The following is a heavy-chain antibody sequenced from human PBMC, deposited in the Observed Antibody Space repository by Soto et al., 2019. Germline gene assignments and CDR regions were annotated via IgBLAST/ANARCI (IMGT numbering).Heavy chain of an antibody. J-gene: IGHJ4*02. V-gene: IGHV1-69*13. Sequence: ASVKVSCKASGGTFSSYAISWVRQAPGQGLEWMGGIIPIFGTANYAQKFQGRVTITADESTSTAYMELSSLRSEDTAVYYCARGGSGWYYFDYWGQGTLVTVSS. CDR2: IIPIFGTA. D-gene: IGHD6-19*01. CDR3: ARGGSGWYYFDY. CDR1: GGTFSSYA.